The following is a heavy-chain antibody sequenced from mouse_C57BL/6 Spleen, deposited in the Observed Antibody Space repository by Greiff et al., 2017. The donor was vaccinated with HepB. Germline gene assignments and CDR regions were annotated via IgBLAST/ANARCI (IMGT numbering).Heavy chain of an antibody. CDR3: ARDPSNWYFDV. V-gene: IGHV5-4*01. CDR1: GFTFSSYA. J-gene: IGHJ1*03. Sequence: EVKVVESGGGLVKPGGSLKLSCAASGFTFSSYAMSWVRQTPEKRLEWVATISDGGSYTYYPDNVKGRFTISRDNAKNNLYLQMSHLKSEDTAMYYCARDPSNWYFDVWGTGTTVTVSS. CDR2: ISDGGSYT.